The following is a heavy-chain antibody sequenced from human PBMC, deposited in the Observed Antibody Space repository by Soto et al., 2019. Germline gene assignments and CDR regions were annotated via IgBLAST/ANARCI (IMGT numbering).Heavy chain of an antibody. J-gene: IGHJ5*02. CDR3: ARVVGALGHWFDP. Sequence: EASVKVSCKASGYIFTSYGISWVRQAPGQGLEWMGWISAYNGNTNYAQKLQGRVTMTTDTSISTAYVELSRLRSDDTAVYYCARVVGALGHWFDPWGQGTLVTVSS. CDR1: GYIFTSYG. CDR2: ISAYNGNT. V-gene: IGHV1-18*01. D-gene: IGHD1-26*01.